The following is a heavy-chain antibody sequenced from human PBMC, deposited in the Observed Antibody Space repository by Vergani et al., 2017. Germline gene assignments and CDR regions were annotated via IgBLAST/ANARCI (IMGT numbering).Heavy chain of an antibody. J-gene: IGHJ6*03. CDR2: ILPLFGTP. D-gene: IGHD2-2*01. V-gene: IGHV1-69*01. CDR3: ARDGGSCVGVPAAIRYNYYYMDV. Sequence: QVQLVQSGAEVKKPGSSVKVSCKSSGGTFSNHVLAWVRQAPGQGLEWMGGILPLFGTPTYAQRFQGRVTITADESTTTAYMELTSLTSEDSAIYYCARDGGSCVGVPAAIRYNYYYMDVWGEETTVTVSS. CDR1: GGTFSNHV.